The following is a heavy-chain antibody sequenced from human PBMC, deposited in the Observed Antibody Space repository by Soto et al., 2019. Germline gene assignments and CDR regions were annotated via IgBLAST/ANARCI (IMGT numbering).Heavy chain of an antibody. CDR2: INTNNGNT. Sequence: ASVKVSCKASGYTFTNIASTWVRQAPGQGLEWMGWINTNNGNTNYAQKLQGRVTMTTDTSTTTAYMELGSLTSDDTAVYYCARAIRSIDYWGQGTLVTVSS. D-gene: IGHD3-10*01. CDR3: ARAIRSIDY. V-gene: IGHV1-18*01. J-gene: IGHJ4*02. CDR1: GYTFTNIA.